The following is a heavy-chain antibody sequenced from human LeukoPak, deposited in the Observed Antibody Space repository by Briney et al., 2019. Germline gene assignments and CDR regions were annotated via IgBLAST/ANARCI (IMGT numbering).Heavy chain of an antibody. CDR2: VYYSGSS. D-gene: IGHD5-12*01. CDR3: TRRREGRGYRDY. V-gene: IGHV4-39*02. J-gene: IGHJ4*02. Sequence: SETLSLTCTVSGGSISSSGYYWGWIRQPPGKGLEWIGNVYYSGSSYYSPSLKSRVTISVDTSNNHFSLKLSSVTAADTAVYYCTRRREGRGYRDYWGQGTLVTVST. CDR1: GGSISSSGYY.